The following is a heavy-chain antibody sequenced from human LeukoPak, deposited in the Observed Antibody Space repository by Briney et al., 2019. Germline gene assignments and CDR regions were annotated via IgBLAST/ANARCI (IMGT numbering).Heavy chain of an antibody. J-gene: IGHJ3*02. D-gene: IGHD3-22*01. CDR2: INPNSGGT. V-gene: IGHV1-2*02. Sequence: ASVKVSCTASGYTCSGYYIYWVRQAPGQGLEWMGWINPNSGGTKYAQKFQGRVTMTRDTSISTAYMELRRMRSDDTAVYFCARAPQWGDSSGYPDAFDIWGQGTMVTISS. CDR1: GYTCSGYY. CDR3: ARAPQWGDSSGYPDAFDI.